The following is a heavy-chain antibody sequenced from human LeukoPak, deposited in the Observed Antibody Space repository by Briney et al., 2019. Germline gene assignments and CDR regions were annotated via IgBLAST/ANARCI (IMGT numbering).Heavy chain of an antibody. CDR2: IYYSGST. CDR1: GGSISSSSYY. V-gene: IGHV4-39*07. J-gene: IGHJ4*02. Sequence: PSETLSLTCTVSGGSISSSSYYWGWIRQPPGKGLEWIGSIYYSGSTYYNPSLKSRVTISVDTSKNQFSLKLSSVTAADTAVYYCARDNTMVRGVMKASFGYDYWGQGTLVTVSS. D-gene: IGHD3-10*01. CDR3: ARDNTMVRGVMKASFGYDY.